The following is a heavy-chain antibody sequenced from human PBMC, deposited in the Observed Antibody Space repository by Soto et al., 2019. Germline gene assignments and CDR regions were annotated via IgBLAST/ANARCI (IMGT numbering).Heavy chain of an antibody. CDR3: ASLHSSGWYYFDY. CDR2: INHSGST. J-gene: IGHJ4*02. CDR1: GGSFSGYY. Sequence: PSETLSLTCAFYGGSFSGYYWSWIRQPPGKGLEWIGEINHSGSTNYNPSLKSRVTISVDTSKNEFSLKLSSVTAADTAVYYCASLHSSGWYYFDYWGQGTLVTVSS. D-gene: IGHD6-19*01. V-gene: IGHV4-34*01.